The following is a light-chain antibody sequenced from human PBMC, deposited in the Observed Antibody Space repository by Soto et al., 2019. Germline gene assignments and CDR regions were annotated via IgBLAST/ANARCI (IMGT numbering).Light chain of an antibody. CDR3: QQFGGSPLIS. Sequence: EIVLTQSPGTLALSLGERAILSCRASQSVSNDYLAWYQQKPGQAPRLLIYAASRRATGIPDRFSGSGSGTDFTLTVNRLEPEDFAVYYCQQFGGSPLISFGPGTRVEVK. CDR2: AAS. J-gene: IGKJ3*01. CDR1: QSVSNDY. V-gene: IGKV3-20*01.